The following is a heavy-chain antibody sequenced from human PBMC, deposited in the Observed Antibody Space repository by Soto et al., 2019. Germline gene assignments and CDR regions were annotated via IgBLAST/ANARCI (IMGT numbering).Heavy chain of an antibody. D-gene: IGHD2-2*01. CDR1: GFSFCRFF. CDR3: AKDQAYCSSTSCYSGYYYYYGMDV. Sequence: SLRLSCAASGFSFCRFFMSWVRQAPGEGPGWVSAIFSSGDSTYYADSVKGRFTISRDNSKNTLYLQMNSLRAEDTAVYYCAKDQAYCSSTSCYSGYYYYYGMDVWGQGTTVTVSS. CDR2: IFSSGDST. J-gene: IGHJ6*02. V-gene: IGHV3-23*01.